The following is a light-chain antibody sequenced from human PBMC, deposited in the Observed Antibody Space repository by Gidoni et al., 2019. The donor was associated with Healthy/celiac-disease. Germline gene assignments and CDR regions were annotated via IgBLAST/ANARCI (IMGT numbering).Light chain of an antibody. V-gene: IGLV1-47*01. CDR3: AAWDDSLSGRV. CDR2: RNN. J-gene: IGLJ3*02. CDR1: SSNIGSNY. Sequence: QSVLTQPPSAPGTPGQRVTISCSGSSSNIGSNYVYWYQQLPGTAPKRLIYRNNQRPSGVPDRFSGSKSGTSASLAISGLRSEDEADYYCAAWDDSLSGRVFGGGTKLTVL.